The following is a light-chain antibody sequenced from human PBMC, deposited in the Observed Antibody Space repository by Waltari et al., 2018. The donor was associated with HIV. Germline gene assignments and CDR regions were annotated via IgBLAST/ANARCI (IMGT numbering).Light chain of an antibody. CDR2: RNN. V-gene: IGLV1-47*01. Sequence: QSVLTHPPSASGTPGQRVTISCSGSSSNIGSNYVYWYQQLPGTTPKLLIYRNNQRPAGVPDRFSGSKAGTSASLAISGLRSEDEADYYWAAWDDSLSGWVFGGGTKLTVL. J-gene: IGLJ3*02. CDR3: AAWDDSLSGWV. CDR1: SSNIGSNY.